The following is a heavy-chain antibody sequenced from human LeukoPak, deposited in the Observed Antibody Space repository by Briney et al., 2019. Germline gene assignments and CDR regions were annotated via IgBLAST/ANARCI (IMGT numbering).Heavy chain of an antibody. J-gene: IGHJ4*02. D-gene: IGHD3-9*01. V-gene: IGHV3-23*01. CDR3: AKGEGLFTGSGGNYFDL. CDR2: ISGGGGST. Sequence: GGSLRLSCAASGFTFSSYAMSWVRQAPGKGLEWVSVISGGGGSTYYADSVKGRFTISRDNSKNTLYLQMNSLRAEDTAVYYCAKGEGLFTGSGGNYFDLWGQGTLVTVSS. CDR1: GFTFSSYA.